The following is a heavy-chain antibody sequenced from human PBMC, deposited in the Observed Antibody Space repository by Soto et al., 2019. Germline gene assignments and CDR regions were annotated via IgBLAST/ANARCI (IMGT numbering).Heavy chain of an antibody. CDR3: ARVSGYGSGNSVNHHLDC. Sequence: GGSLRLCCAASGFTLRSYWMSWVRQAPGKGLEWLATIKTDASEKKYVDSVKGRFTVFRDNAKNSLYLQMDSLRAEDTAVYYCARVSGYGSGNSVNHHLDCSGRGTLVTVSS. J-gene: IGHJ4*01. D-gene: IGHD3-10*01. CDR1: GFTLRSYW. CDR2: IKTDASEK. V-gene: IGHV3-7*01.